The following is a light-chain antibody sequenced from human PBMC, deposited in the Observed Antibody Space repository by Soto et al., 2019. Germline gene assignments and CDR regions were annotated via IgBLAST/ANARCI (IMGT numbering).Light chain of an antibody. CDR1: QSVSSS. J-gene: IGKJ4*01. Sequence: EIVLTQSPATLSLSPGERANLSCRASQSVSSSLAWYQHKPGQAPRLLIYDAFNRATGIPARFSGSGSGTDFTLTISNLEPEDFAVYYCQHRSNWPLTFGGGTKVEIK. CDR2: DAF. V-gene: IGKV3-11*01. CDR3: QHRSNWPLT.